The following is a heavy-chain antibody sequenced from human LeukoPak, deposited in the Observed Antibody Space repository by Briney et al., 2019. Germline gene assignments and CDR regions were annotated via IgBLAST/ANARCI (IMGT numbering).Heavy chain of an antibody. Sequence: SETLSLTCTVSGYSISSVYFWGWIRQPPGKGLEWIGSIYHSGSTYYNPSLKSRVTISVDTSKNQFSLKLSSVTAADTAVYYCARGDPTSAVAGTMNWFDPWGQGTLVTVSS. D-gene: IGHD6-19*01. J-gene: IGHJ5*02. CDR3: ARGDPTSAVAGTMNWFDP. CDR1: GYSISSVYF. CDR2: IYHSGST. V-gene: IGHV4-38-2*02.